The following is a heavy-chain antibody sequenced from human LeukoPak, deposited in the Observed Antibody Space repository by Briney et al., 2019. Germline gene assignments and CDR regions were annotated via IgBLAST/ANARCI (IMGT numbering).Heavy chain of an antibody. V-gene: IGHV3-30-3*01. J-gene: IGHJ2*01. D-gene: IGHD4-23*01. CDR1: GFTFSSYA. CDR2: ISYDGSNK. Sequence: GGSLRLSCAASGFTFSSYAMHWVRQAPGKGLEWVAVISYDGSNKYYADSVKGRFTISRDNSKNTLYLQMNSLRAEDTAVYYCAKGGDYGGHRYWYFDLWGRGTLVTVSS. CDR3: AKGGDYGGHRYWYFDL.